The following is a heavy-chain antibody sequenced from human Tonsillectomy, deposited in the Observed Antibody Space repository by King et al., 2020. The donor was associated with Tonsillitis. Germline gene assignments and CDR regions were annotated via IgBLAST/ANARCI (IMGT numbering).Heavy chain of an antibody. CDR1: GDSVSSDSVA. CDR3: AREDVWTGYLYGPFDF. J-gene: IGHJ4*02. D-gene: IGHD3/OR15-3a*01. CDR2: TYYRTKWFN. Sequence: VQLQQSGPGLVKPSQTLSLTCVISGDSVSSDSVAWSWIRQSPSRGLEWLGRTYYRTKWFNDYAVSVKTRITIKSDTSKNHFSLHLNSVTPEDTAVYYCAREDVWTGYLYGPFDFWGQGTQVTVSS. V-gene: IGHV6-1*01.